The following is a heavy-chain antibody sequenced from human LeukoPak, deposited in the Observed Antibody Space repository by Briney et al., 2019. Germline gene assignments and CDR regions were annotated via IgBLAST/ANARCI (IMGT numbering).Heavy chain of an antibody. J-gene: IGHJ5*02. CDR1: GFTFSNYA. D-gene: IGHD2-2*01. CDR2: VSGSGDTT. Sequence: GGSLRLSCAASGFTFSNYAMNWVRQAPGKGLEWVSAVSGSGDTTHYADSVEGRFTISRDNSKKTLYLQMNSLRAEDTALYYCAKNAGLPYCTSTSCPLDPRGQGTLVSVSS. CDR3: AKNAGLPYCTSTSCPLDP. V-gene: IGHV3-23*01.